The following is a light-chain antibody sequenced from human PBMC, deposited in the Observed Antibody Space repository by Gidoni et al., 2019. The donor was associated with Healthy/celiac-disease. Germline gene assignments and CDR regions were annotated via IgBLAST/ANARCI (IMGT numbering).Light chain of an antibody. V-gene: IGLV2-23*02. CDR3: CSYAGSSTFVV. CDR2: EVS. Sequence: QSALTQPASVSGSPGPSITISCTGTSREVGSYNLVSWYQQHPGKAPKLMIYEVSKRPSGVSNRFSGSKSGDTASLTISGLQAEDEADYYCCSYAGSSTFVVFGGGTKLTVL. J-gene: IGLJ2*01. CDR1: SREVGSYNL.